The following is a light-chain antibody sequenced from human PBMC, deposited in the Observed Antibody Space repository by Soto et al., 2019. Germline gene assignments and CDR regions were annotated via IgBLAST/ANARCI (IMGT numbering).Light chain of an antibody. CDR1: NIGSKS. Sequence: SYELTQPPSVSVAPGKTARITCGGTNIGSKSVHWYQQKPGQAPVLVIYYDSDRPSGIPERFSGSNSGNTATLTISRVEAGDEADYYCQVWDSSSDNYVFGTGTQLTVL. J-gene: IGLJ1*01. CDR3: QVWDSSSDNYV. CDR2: YDS. V-gene: IGLV3-21*04.